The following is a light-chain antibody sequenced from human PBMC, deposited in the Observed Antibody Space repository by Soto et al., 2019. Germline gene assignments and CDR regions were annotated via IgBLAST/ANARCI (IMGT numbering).Light chain of an antibody. CDR2: GAS. V-gene: IGKV3-20*01. J-gene: IGKJ5*01. CDR1: QSVSNNY. CDR3: QQYNNWPS. Sequence: EIVLTQSPGTLSLSPGARATLSCRASQSVSNNYLAWYQQKPGQAPRLLIYGASNRATGIPDRFSGSGSGTDFTLTIRSLQSEDFAVYYCQQYNNWPSFGQGTRLEIK.